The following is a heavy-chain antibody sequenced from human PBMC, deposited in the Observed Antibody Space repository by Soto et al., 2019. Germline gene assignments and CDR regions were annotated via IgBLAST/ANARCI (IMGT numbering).Heavy chain of an antibody. V-gene: IGHV4-39*01. CDR1: GGSISSSSYC. Sequence: QLQLQESGPGLVKPSETLSLTCTVSGGSISSSSYCWGWIRQPPGKGLEWIGSIYYSGSTYYNPSLKSRVTISVDTSKNQFSLKLSSVTAAVTAVYYCARYLEEMATIGVVDYWGQGTLVTVSS. J-gene: IGHJ4*02. CDR2: IYYSGST. CDR3: ARYLEEMATIGVVDY. D-gene: IGHD5-12*01.